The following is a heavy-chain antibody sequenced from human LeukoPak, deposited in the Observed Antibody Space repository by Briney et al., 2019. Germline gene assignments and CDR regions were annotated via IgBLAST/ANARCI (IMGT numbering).Heavy chain of an antibody. CDR1: GFTFNSYA. J-gene: IGHJ6*02. CDR2: ITGSGGST. D-gene: IGHD5-18*01. V-gene: IGHV3-23*01. CDR3: ARDFNSYGHSPYYYGMDV. Sequence: GGSLRLSCAASGFTFNSYAMSWVRQAQGKGLEWVSAITGSGGSTYYADSVKGRFTISRDNSKNTLYLQMNSLRAEGTAVYYCARDFNSYGHSPYYYGMDVWGQGTTVTVSS.